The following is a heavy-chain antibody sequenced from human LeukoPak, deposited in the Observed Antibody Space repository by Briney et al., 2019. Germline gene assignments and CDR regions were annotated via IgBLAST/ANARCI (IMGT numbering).Heavy chain of an antibody. CDR1: SGSISTSNYY. D-gene: IGHD5-24*01. CDR3: ARDDGAFDI. V-gene: IGHV4-39*07. J-gene: IGHJ3*02. CDR2: IFYTGST. Sequence: SETLSLTCTVSSGSISTSNYYCGWVRPPPGKALEWIGNIFYTGSTYYSPSLKSRVTISLDTSRNQFSLRLNSVTAADTAVYYCARDDGAFDIWGQGTMVTVSS.